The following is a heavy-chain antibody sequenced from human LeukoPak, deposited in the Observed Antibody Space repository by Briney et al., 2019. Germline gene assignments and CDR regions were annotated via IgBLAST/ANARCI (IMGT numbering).Heavy chain of an antibody. CDR1: GYSFTSYW. Sequence: GESLKISCEGSGYSFTSYWIGWVRQMPGKGLEWMGIIYPGDSDTRYSPSFQGQVTISADKSISTAYLRWSSLKSSDTAMYYCTRQKDSNNWYVWFGPWGQGTLGTVSS. CDR3: TRQKDSNNWYVWFGP. CDR2: IYPGDSDT. D-gene: IGHD6-13*01. V-gene: IGHV5-51*01. J-gene: IGHJ5*02.